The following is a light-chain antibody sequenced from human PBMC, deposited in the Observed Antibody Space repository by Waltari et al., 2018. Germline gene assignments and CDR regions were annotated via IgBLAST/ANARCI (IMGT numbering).Light chain of an antibody. CDR3: MQGTHWPWT. J-gene: IGKJ1*01. CDR1: QSLVPRNGNTY. CDR2: KVS. Sequence: DVVMTQSPLSLAVTPGQPASISCRSSQSLVPRNGNTYLNWFQQRPGPSPGRLINKVSSRGAGVTERFSGSGSGTDFPLEISRVEAEDVGVYYCMQGTHWPWTFGQGTKVEI. V-gene: IGKV2-30*02.